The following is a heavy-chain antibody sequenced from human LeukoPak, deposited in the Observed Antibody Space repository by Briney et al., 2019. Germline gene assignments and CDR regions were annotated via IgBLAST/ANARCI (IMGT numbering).Heavy chain of an antibody. CDR1: GFTFSSYA. CDR2: ISGSGGST. V-gene: IGHV3-23*01. J-gene: IGHJ4*02. CDR3: ANEGSGRPPTPYDY. D-gene: IGHD3-10*01. Sequence: GGSLRLSCAASGFTFSSYAMSWVRQAPGKGLEWVSAISGSGGSTYYADSVKGRFTISRDNSKSTLYLQMNSLRAEDTAVYYCANEGSGRPPTPYDYWGQGTLVTVSS.